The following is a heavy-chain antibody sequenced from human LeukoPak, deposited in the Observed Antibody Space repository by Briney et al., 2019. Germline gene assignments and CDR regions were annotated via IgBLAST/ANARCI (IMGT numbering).Heavy chain of an antibody. CDR2: INHSGST. Sequence: SETLSLTCAVYGVSFSGYYWSWIRQPPGKGLEWIGEINHSGSTNYNPSLKSRVTISVDTSKNQFSLKLSSVTAADTAVYYCARGRIHGSGSFGYWGQGTLVTVSS. J-gene: IGHJ4*02. V-gene: IGHV4-34*01. D-gene: IGHD3-10*01. CDR3: ARGRIHGSGSFGY. CDR1: GVSFSGYY.